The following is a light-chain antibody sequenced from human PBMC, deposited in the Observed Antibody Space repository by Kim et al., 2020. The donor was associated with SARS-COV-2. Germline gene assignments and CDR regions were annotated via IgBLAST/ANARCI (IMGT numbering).Light chain of an antibody. Sequence: DIQMTQSPSSLSASVGDRVTITCRASQSINSHLNWYQQKPGKAPKLLIYTASRLQSGVPSRFSGSGSGTDFTLTISSLQPEDFATYYCQQSYTTPYTFGRGTKLEI. J-gene: IGKJ2*01. CDR2: TAS. V-gene: IGKV1-39*01. CDR3: QQSYTTPYT. CDR1: QSINSH.